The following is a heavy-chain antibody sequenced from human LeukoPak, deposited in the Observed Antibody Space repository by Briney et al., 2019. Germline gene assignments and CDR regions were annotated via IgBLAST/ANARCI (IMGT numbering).Heavy chain of an antibody. D-gene: IGHD2-2*01. Sequence: PSETLSLTCSVSGASISSSNDYWGWIRPAPGKGLEWFGSITYDGSAHYNPSLMSRATILVDTSKNQFSLKLSSVTAADAAMYYCARQFATASADTRGYFDFWGQGTVVTVSS. CDR1: GASISSSNDY. CDR3: ARQFATASADTRGYFDF. CDR2: ITYDGSA. J-gene: IGHJ4*02. V-gene: IGHV4-39*01.